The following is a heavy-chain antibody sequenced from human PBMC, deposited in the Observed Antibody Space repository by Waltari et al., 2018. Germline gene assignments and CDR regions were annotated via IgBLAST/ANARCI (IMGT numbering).Heavy chain of an antibody. D-gene: IGHD3-10*01. Sequence: VQLQESGPGRVKPSQTLSLTCTASGPSIASGDYYWTWIRHPPGKGLVWVGYLDYSGSTYYNPPLRSRVTISVDTSKNQFSLKLSSVTAADAAVYYCASGNYYGSGSYYDGGAFDIWGQGTMVTVSS. J-gene: IGHJ3*02. CDR2: LDYSGST. CDR3: ASGNYYGSGSYYDGGAFDI. V-gene: IGHV4-30-4*08. CDR1: GPSIASGDYY.